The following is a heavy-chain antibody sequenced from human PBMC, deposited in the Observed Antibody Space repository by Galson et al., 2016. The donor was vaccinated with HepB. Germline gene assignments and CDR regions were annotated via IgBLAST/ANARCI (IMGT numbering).Heavy chain of an antibody. CDR3: AKGPQQLAPDY. D-gene: IGHD6-13*01. V-gene: IGHV3-30*18. J-gene: IGHJ4*02. CDR1: GFTFSSDD. Sequence: SLRLSCAASGFTFSSDDMHWVRQAPGKGLEWAATIAYAGSDKYFAESVKGLFSVFRDTSKNTVFLQMNSLRVEDTAVYCCAKGPQQLAPDYWGQGTLVTVSS. CDR2: IAYAGSDK.